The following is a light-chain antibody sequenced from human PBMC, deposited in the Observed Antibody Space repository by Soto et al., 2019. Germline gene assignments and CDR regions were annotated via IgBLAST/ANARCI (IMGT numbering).Light chain of an antibody. J-gene: IGKJ1*01. CDR1: QTISSW. CDR2: KAS. V-gene: IGKV1-5*03. CDR3: QHDIGYSAA. Sequence: ITQSPPTRSKTVGDRVTITCRASQTISSWLAWYQQKPGKAPKLLIYKASTLKSGVLSRFSGSGSGTEFTLTISSLQPDDFATYYCQHDIGYSAAFGQGTRVYI.